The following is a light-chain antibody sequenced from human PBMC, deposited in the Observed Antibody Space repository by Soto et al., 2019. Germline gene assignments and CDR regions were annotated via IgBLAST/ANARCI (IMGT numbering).Light chain of an antibody. Sequence: QSVLTQPASVSGSPGQSITISCTGTSSDVGGYNYVSWYQQHPGKAPKLMIYDVSNRPSGVSNRYSGSKSGNTASLTISGLQAEDEADYYCSSYTSSSTFVFGGRTKLTVL. V-gene: IGLV2-14*03. CDR1: SSDVGGYNY. CDR2: DVS. CDR3: SSYTSSSTFV. J-gene: IGLJ2*01.